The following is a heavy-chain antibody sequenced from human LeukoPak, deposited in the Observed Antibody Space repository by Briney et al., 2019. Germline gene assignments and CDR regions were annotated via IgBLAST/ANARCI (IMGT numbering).Heavy chain of an antibody. D-gene: IGHD2-15*01. CDR1: GFTFSSYA. V-gene: IGHV3-23*05. CDR3: AKPHTPYCSGATCYLFDF. Sequence: GGSLRLSCAASGFTFSSYAMSWVRQAPGKGLEWVSHINNNGGSTSYADSVKGRFTISRDNSKNTLCVQLNSLRAEDTAVYYCAKPHTPYCSGATCYLFDFWGQGTLVTVSS. J-gene: IGHJ4*02. CDR2: INNNGGST.